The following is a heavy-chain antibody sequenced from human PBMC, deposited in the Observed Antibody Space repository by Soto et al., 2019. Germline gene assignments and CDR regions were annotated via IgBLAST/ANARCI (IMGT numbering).Heavy chain of an antibody. CDR2: IYYSGST. Sequence: SETLSLTCTVSGGSVISGSYYCIWIRQPPGKGLEWIGYIYYSGSTNYNPSLKSRVTISVDTSKNQFSLKLSSVTAADTAVYYCARDLSGYHDYWGQGTLVTVSS. CDR3: ARDLSGYHDY. J-gene: IGHJ4*02. V-gene: IGHV4-61*01. D-gene: IGHD3-22*01. CDR1: GGSVISGSYY.